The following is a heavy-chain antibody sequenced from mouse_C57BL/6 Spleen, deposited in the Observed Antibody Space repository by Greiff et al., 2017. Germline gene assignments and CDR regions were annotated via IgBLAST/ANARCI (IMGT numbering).Heavy chain of an antibody. V-gene: IGHV1-78*01. CDR3: ALCYDGYWWFFAY. J-gene: IGHJ3*01. D-gene: IGHD2-3*01. CDR1: GYTFPDHT. Sequence: QVQLQQSDAELVKPGASVKISCKVSGYTFPDHTIHWMKQRPEQGLEWIGYIYPRDGSTKYNEKFQGKATLTEDKSSSTSYMQLNSLTSEYSAVYFCALCYDGYWWFFAYWGQGTLVTVSA. CDR2: IYPRDGST.